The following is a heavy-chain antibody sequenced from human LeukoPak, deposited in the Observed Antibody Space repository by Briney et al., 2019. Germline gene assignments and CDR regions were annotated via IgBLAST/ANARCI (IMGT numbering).Heavy chain of an antibody. J-gene: IGHJ4*02. CDR3: ARGSTSPNNLDY. CDR2: INPNSGGT. Sequence: ASVKVSCKASGYTFTDYYIHWVRQAPGQGLEWMGWINPNSGGTNYAQKFQGRVIMTRDTSISAAYMELSRLRSDDTAVYYCARGSTSPNNLDYWGQGTLVIVSS. CDR1: GYTFTDYY. V-gene: IGHV1-2*02. D-gene: IGHD2-2*01.